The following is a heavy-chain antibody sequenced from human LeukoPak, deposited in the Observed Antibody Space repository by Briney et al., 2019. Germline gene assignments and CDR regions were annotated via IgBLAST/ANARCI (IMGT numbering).Heavy chain of an antibody. Sequence: PSEALSLTCAVSGGSISSSNWWSWVRQPPGKGLEWIGEIYHSGSTNYNPSLKSRVTISVDKSKNQFSLKLSSVTAADMAVYYCARTVGATTFAFDIWGQGTMVTVSS. V-gene: IGHV4-4*02. J-gene: IGHJ3*02. CDR1: GGSISSSNW. CDR3: ARTVGATTFAFDI. D-gene: IGHD1-26*01. CDR2: IYHSGST.